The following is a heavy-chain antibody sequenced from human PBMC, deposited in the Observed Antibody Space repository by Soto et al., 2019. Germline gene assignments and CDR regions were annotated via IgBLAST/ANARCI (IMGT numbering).Heavy chain of an antibody. CDR3: ARDHDYGIYYYYGMGV. J-gene: IGHJ6*02. Sequence: QVQLVESGGGVVQPGRSLRLSCAASGFTFSNYAMHWVRQAPGKGLEWVEVISYDGNKKYYADSVKGRFTISRDNSKNTLYLQMNSLRTEDTAVYYCARDHDYGIYYYYGMGVWGQGTTVTVSS. CDR1: GFTFSNYA. V-gene: IGHV3-30-3*01. D-gene: IGHD4-17*01. CDR2: ISYDGNKK.